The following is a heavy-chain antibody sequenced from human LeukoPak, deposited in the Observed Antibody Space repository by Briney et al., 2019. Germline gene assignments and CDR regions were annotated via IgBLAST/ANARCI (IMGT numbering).Heavy chain of an antibody. CDR1: GFTFSSYE. CDR2: ISSSGSTI. J-gene: IGHJ6*03. Sequence: GGSLRLSCAASGFTFSSYEMNWVRQAPGKGLEWVSYISSSGSTIYYADSVKGRFTISRDNAKNSLDLQMNSLRAEDAAVYYCATQKYYYDSSGYYYYYYYMXVWGKGTTVTV. V-gene: IGHV3-48*03. CDR3: ATQKYYYDSSGYYYYYYYMXV. D-gene: IGHD3-22*01.